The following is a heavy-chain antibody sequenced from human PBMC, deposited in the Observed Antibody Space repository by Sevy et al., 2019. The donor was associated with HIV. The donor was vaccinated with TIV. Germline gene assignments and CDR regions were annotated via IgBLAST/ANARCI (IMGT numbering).Heavy chain of an antibody. CDR1: EFTFSSYS. CDR2: ISSSSSYI. V-gene: IGHV3-21*01. D-gene: IGHD5-12*01. J-gene: IGHJ4*02. CDR3: ARVKRWLQYDFDY. Sequence: GGSLRLSCAASEFTFSSYSMNWVRQAPGKGLEWVSSISSSSSYIYYADSVKGRFTISRDNAKNSLYLQMNSLRAEDTAVYYCARVKRWLQYDFDYWGQGTLVTVSS.